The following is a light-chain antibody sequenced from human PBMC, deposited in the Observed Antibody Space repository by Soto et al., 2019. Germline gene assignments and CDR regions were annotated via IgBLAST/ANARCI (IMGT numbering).Light chain of an antibody. CDR2: GAS. J-gene: IGKJ1*01. CDR3: QQYDNSHWT. CDR1: QSVSSSF. V-gene: IGKV3-20*01. Sequence: EIVLTQSPGTLSLSPGERAPLSCRASQSVSSSFLAWYQQKPGQAPRLLIYGASSRATGIPDRFSGSVSGTDFTLTISRLEPEDFAVYYCQQYDNSHWTFGQGTKVEIK.